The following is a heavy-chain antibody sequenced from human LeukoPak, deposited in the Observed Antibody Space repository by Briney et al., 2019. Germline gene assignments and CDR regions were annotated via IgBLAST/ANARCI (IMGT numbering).Heavy chain of an antibody. Sequence: GGSLRLSCAASGFTFNDYYMSWVRQAPGKGLEWLSYINIGGTNTHYADSVKGRFTISRDNAKKSLYLEMNNLGAEDTAVYYCATDGAGFDTWGQGVLVTVSS. V-gene: IGHV3-11*01. CDR3: ATDGAGFDT. CDR2: INIGGTNT. CDR1: GFTFNDYY. J-gene: IGHJ5*02.